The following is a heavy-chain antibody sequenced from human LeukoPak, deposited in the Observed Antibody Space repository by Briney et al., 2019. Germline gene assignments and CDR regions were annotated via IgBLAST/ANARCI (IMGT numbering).Heavy chain of an antibody. CDR1: GYSFTSYW. CDR3: ARKVLGSSSWFDY. J-gene: IGHJ4*02. Sequence: PGESLKISCKGSGYSFTSYWIGCVRQMPGKGLEWMGIIYPGDSDTRYSPSFQGQVTISADKSISTAYLQRSSLKASDTAMYYCARKVLGSSSWFDYWGQGTLVTVSS. V-gene: IGHV5-51*01. CDR2: IYPGDSDT. D-gene: IGHD6-13*01.